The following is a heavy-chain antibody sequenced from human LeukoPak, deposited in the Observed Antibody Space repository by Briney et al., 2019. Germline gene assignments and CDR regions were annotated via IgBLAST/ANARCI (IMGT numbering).Heavy chain of an antibody. CDR2: IYYSGST. D-gene: IGHD3-22*01. J-gene: IGHJ6*02. Sequence: SQTLSLTGTVSGGSICSGDYYWSWIRQPPGKGLEWIGYIYYSGSTYYNPSLKSRVTISVDTSKNQFSLKLSSVTAADTAVYYCARGQYYDSSGYYFYYYYGMDVWGQGTTVTVSS. CDR3: ARGQYYDSSGYYFYYYYGMDV. CDR1: GGSICSGDYY. V-gene: IGHV4-30-4*01.